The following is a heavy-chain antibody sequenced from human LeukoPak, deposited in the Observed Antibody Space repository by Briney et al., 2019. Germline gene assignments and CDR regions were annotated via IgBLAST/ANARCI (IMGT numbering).Heavy chain of an antibody. J-gene: IGHJ6*03. V-gene: IGHV3-64*01. CDR1: GFAFSTYA. CDR3: ARGRGLKSYYFYMDV. Sequence: GGSLRLSCAASGFAFSTYAMHWVRQGPGKGPEYVSVISSDGGSTYYANSVKGRFTISRDNSKNTLYLQMVSLRADDMAVYHCARGRGLKSYYFYMDVWGKGTTVPVSS. D-gene: IGHD5-24*01. CDR2: ISSDGGST.